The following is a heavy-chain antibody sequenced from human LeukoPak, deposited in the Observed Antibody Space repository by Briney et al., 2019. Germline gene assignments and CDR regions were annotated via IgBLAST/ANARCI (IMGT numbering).Heavy chain of an antibody. CDR3: ARDSSLGYSYAID. CDR1: GYTFTSYG. D-gene: IGHD5-18*01. V-gene: IGHV1-18*01. CDR2: ISGYNGNR. J-gene: IGHJ4*02. Sequence: ASVKVSCKASGYTFTSYGISWVRQAPGQGLEWMGWISGYNGNRNYAQKLQGRVTMTRDTSTSTVYMELSSLRSEDTAVYYCARDSSLGYSYAIDWGQGTLVTVSS.